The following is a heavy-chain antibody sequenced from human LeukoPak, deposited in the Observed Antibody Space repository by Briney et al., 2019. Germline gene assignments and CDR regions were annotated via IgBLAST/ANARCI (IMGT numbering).Heavy chain of an antibody. CDR3: ARENYYGSGSAGGYYYYMDV. V-gene: IGHV3-21*01. CDR1: GFTFSSYS. D-gene: IGHD3-10*01. CDR2: ISSSSSYI. J-gene: IGHJ6*03. Sequence: PGGSLRLSCAASGFTFSSYSMNWVRQAPGKGLEWVSSISSSSSYIYYADSVKGRFTISRDNAKNSLYLQMNSLRAEDTAVYYCARENYYGSGSAGGYYYYMDVWGKGTTVTVSS.